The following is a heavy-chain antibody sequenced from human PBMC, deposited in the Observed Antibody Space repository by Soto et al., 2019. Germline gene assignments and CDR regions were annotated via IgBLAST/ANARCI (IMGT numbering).Heavy chain of an antibody. Sequence: SFISYWRVWMRKKPGKGLEWMGIIYPGDSDTRYSPSFQGQVTISADKSISTAYLQWSSLKASDTAMYYCARLANNLNDGPSPYYYYYGMDVSGQGTTVTVSS. D-gene: IGHD1-20*01. CDR2: IYPGDSDT. CDR3: ARLANNLNDGPSPYYYYYGMDV. V-gene: IGHV5-51*01. J-gene: IGHJ6*02. CDR1: SFISYW.